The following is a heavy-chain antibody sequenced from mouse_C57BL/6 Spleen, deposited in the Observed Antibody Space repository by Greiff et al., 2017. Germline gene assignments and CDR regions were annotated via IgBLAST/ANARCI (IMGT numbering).Heavy chain of an antibody. CDR2: IDPENGDT. D-gene: IGHD1-1*01. V-gene: IGHV14-4*01. J-gene: IGHJ4*01. Sequence: VQLKESGAELVRPGASVKLSCTASGFNIKDDYMHWVKQRPEQGLEWIGWIDPENGDTEYASKFQGKATITADTSSNTAYLQLSSLTSEDTAVYDCTMITTVVSYDYAMDYWGQGTSVTVSS. CDR3: TMITTVVSYDYAMDY. CDR1: GFNIKDDY.